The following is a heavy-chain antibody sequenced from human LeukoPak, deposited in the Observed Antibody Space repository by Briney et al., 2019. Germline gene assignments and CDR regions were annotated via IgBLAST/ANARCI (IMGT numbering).Heavy chain of an antibody. CDR1: GGTFSSYA. V-gene: IGHV1-69*05. Sequence: SVTVSCTASGGTFSSYAISWVRQAPGQGLEWMGGIIPIFGTANYAQKFQGRVTVTRDTSTSTVHMELSGLRSEDTAVYYCARDQEGFDYWGQGTLVTVSS. CDR2: IIPIFGTA. CDR3: ARDQEGFDY. J-gene: IGHJ4*02.